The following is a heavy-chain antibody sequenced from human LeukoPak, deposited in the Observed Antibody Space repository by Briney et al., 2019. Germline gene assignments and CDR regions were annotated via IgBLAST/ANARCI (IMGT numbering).Heavy chain of an antibody. CDR2: IIPIFGTA. Sequence: ASVKVSCKASGGTFSSYAISWVRQAPGQGLEWMGGIIPIFGTANYAQKFQGRVTITADESTSTAYMELSSLRSDDTAVYYCARGIGYYDFWVDYWGQGTLVTVSS. J-gene: IGHJ4*02. CDR3: ARGIGYYDFWVDY. V-gene: IGHV1-69*13. CDR1: GGTFSSYA. D-gene: IGHD3-3*01.